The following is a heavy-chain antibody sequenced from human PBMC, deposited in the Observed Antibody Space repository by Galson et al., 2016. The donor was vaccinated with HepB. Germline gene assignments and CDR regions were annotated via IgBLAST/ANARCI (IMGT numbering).Heavy chain of an antibody. CDR2: VYYTGRT. Sequence: SETLSLTCSVSGGPVTATSDYWGWIRQSPGKGLEWVGSVYYTGRTYYNPSLKSRATVSVDTSENHFSLRLSSVIAADTAMYFCARHDTTYDSFDVWGQGAMVTVSS. V-gene: IGHV4-39*01. D-gene: IGHD1-26*01. J-gene: IGHJ3*01. CDR1: GGPVTATSDY. CDR3: ARHDTTYDSFDV.